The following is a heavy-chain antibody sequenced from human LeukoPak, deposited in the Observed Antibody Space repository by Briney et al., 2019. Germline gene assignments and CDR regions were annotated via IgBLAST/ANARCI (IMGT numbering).Heavy chain of an antibody. CDR2: IYYSGST. CDR1: GGSISSSSYY. Sequence: SETLSLTCTVSGGSISSSSYYWGWIRQPPGKGLEWIGSIYYSGSTYYNPSLKSRVTISVDTSKYQFSLKLSSVTAADTAVYYCARHVDFWSGYYSLNYFDYWGQGTLVTVPS. J-gene: IGHJ4*02. CDR3: ARHVDFWSGYYSLNYFDY. V-gene: IGHV4-39*01. D-gene: IGHD3-3*01.